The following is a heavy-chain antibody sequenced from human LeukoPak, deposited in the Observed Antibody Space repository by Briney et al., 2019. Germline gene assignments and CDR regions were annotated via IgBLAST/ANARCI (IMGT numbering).Heavy chain of an antibody. CDR3: ARHHISYYYGSGSYYRARAFDI. CDR1: GGSFSGYY. Sequence: PSETLSLTCAVYGGSFSGYYWSWIRQPPGKGLEWIGEINHSGSTNYNPSLKSRVTISVDTSKNQFSLKLSSVTAADTAVYYCARHHISYYYGSGSYYRARAFDIWGQGTMVTVSS. CDR2: INHSGST. V-gene: IGHV4-34*01. J-gene: IGHJ3*02. D-gene: IGHD3-10*01.